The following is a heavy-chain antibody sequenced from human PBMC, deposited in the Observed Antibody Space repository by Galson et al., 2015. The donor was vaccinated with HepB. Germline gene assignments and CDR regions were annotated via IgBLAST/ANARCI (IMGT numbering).Heavy chain of an antibody. Sequence: SLRLSCAASGFTFGAYGMSWFRQAPGKGLEWVSFIRSKANGGTTDYAASVKGRFTISRDDSTSIAYLQMNSLKTEDTAVYYCARGFSFHYYWGQGTLVTVSS. CDR3: ARGFSFHYY. CDR1: GFTFGAYG. CDR2: IRSKANGGTT. D-gene: IGHD5-18*01. J-gene: IGHJ4*02. V-gene: IGHV3-49*03.